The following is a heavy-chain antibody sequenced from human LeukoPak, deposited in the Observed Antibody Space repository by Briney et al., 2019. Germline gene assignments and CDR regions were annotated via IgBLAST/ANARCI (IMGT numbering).Heavy chain of an antibody. Sequence: GESLKISCQASGYSFSSYWIAWVRQMPGKGLEWMGIIYPGDSETKYSPSFQGQATISVDKSINTAYLQWSSLKASDSAIYYCARAFGGVVVGDDAFDIWGQGTMVTVSS. CDR1: GYSFSSYW. J-gene: IGHJ3*02. CDR3: ARAFGGVVVGDDAFDI. V-gene: IGHV5-51*01. D-gene: IGHD3-16*02. CDR2: IYPGDSET.